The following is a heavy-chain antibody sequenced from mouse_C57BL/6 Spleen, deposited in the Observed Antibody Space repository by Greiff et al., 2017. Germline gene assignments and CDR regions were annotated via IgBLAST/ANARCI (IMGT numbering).Heavy chain of an antibody. Sequence: VQLQQSGPELVKPGASVKIPCKASGYTFTDYNMDWVKQSHGKSLEWIGDINPNNGGTIYNQKFKGKATLTVDKSSSTAYMGLRSLTSEDTAVYYCARTNWDDYYAMDYWGKGTSVTVSS. CDR1: GYTFTDYN. D-gene: IGHD4-1*01. J-gene: IGHJ4*01. CDR3: ARTNWDDYYAMDY. V-gene: IGHV1-18*01. CDR2: INPNNGGT.